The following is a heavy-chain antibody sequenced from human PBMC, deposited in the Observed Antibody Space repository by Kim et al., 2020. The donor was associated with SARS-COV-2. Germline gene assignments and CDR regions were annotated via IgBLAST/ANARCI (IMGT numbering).Heavy chain of an antibody. CDR2: ISSSGSTI. D-gene: IGHD3-22*01. CDR3: STDTYYYDSSGSVEIDY. CDR1: GFTFSSYE. J-gene: IGHJ4*02. Sequence: GGSLRLSCAASGFTFSSYEMNWVRQAPGKGLEWVSYISSSGSTIYYADSVKGRFTISRDNAKNSLYLQMNSLRAEDTAVYYCSTDTYYYDSSGSVEIDYWGQGTLVTVSS. V-gene: IGHV3-48*03.